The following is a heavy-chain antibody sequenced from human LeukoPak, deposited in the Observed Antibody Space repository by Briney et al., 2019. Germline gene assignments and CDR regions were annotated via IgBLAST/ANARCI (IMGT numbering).Heavy chain of an antibody. V-gene: IGHV4-59*01. CDR2: IYYSGST. D-gene: IGHD6-19*01. J-gene: IGHJ4*02. CDR3: ARARQWLAHFDY. CDR1: GGSISSYY. Sequence: SETLSLTCTVSGGSISSYYWSWIRQPPGKGLEWTGYIYYSGSTNYNPSLTSRVTISVDTSKNQFSLKLSSVTAADTAVYYCARARQWLAHFDYWGQGTLVTVSS.